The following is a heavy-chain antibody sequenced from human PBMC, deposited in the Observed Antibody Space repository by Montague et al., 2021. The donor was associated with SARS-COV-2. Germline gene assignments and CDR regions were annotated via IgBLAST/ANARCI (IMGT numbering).Heavy chain of an antibody. CDR1: EDSVSSKSVA. CDR3: ASSGITLTGLDAFDI. D-gene: IGHD3-9*01. Sequence: CAISEDSVSSKSVAWNWIRQSPSRGLEWLGRTYYRSKWDSDYAESVKXRLVIAPDTSKNQVSLQLNSVIPEDTAVYFCASSGITLTGLDAFDIWGQGTMVTVSS. V-gene: IGHV6-1*01. CDR2: TYYRSKWDS. J-gene: IGHJ3*02.